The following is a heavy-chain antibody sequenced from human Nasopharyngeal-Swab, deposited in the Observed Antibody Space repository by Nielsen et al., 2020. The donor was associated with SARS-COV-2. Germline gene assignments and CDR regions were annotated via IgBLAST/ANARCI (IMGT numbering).Heavy chain of an antibody. D-gene: IGHD3-10*01. CDR1: GYTYNTYG. Sequence: ASVKVSCKASGYTYNTYGITWVRQASGQGLEWMGWISAYNGNTDYAQKFQDRFTMTTDTSTSTAYMELKSLRSDDTAVYYCARLVRGSTINYFDFWGQGTLVTVSS. CDR2: ISAYNGNT. V-gene: IGHV1-18*04. CDR3: ARLVRGSTINYFDF. J-gene: IGHJ4*02.